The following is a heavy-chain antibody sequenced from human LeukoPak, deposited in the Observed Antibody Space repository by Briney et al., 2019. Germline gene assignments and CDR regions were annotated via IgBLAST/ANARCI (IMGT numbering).Heavy chain of an antibody. CDR2: IYYSGST. D-gene: IGHD3-10*01. J-gene: IGHJ4*02. CDR3: ARQFPLYGSGSYYNS. V-gene: IGHV4-59*01. Sequence: PSETLSLTCTVSGGSISSYYWSWIRQPPGKGLEWIGYIYYSGSTNYNPSLKSRVTISVDTSKNQFSLKLSSVTAADTAVYYCARQFPLYGSGSYYNSWGQGTLVTVSS. CDR1: GGSISSYY.